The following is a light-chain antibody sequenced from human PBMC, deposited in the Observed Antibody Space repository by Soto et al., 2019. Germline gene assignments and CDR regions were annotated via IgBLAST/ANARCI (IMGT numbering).Light chain of an antibody. Sequence: QPVLTQPASVSGSPGQSITISCTGTSSDVGGFNYVSWYQQHPGKAPKLMIYDVTNRPSGVSYRFSGSKSGNTASLTISGLQAEDEAEYSCTSYSSISIYVFVTGTKVTDL. CDR1: SSDVGGFNY. CDR2: DVT. V-gene: IGLV2-14*03. CDR3: TSYSSISIYV. J-gene: IGLJ1*01.